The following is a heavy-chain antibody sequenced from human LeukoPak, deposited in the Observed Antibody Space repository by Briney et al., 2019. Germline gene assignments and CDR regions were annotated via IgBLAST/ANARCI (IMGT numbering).Heavy chain of an antibody. V-gene: IGHV4-38-2*02. CDR1: GYSISSGYY. CDR3: AREGHDSSGYYYNAPFDY. CDR2: NYHSGST. D-gene: IGHD3-22*01. Sequence: SETLSLNSAVYGYSISSGYYGGWIRQPPGKWLEWIGGNYHSGSTSYNPSLQGRVTISADTSKSQSSLKLSSVTAADTAVYYCAREGHDSSGYYYNAPFDYWGQGTLVTVSS. J-gene: IGHJ4*02.